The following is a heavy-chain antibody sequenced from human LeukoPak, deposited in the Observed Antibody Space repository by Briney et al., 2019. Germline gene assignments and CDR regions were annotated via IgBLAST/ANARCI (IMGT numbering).Heavy chain of an antibody. CDR3: ARHAVTTTFDY. V-gene: IGHV4-59*08. CDR2: IYYSGST. CDR1: GGSISSYY. D-gene: IGHD4-17*01. J-gene: IGHJ4*02. Sequence: SETLSLTCTVSGGSISSYYWSWIRQPPGKGLEWIGYIYYSGSTYYNPSLKSRVTISIDTSKNQFSLKLTSVTAADTAVFYCARHAVTTTFDYWGQGTLVTVSS.